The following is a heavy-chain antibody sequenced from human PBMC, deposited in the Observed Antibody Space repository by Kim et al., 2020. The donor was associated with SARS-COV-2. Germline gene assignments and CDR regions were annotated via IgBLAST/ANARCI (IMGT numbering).Heavy chain of an antibody. J-gene: IGHJ4*02. CDR3: TRVFYYYGSGRPDY. CDR2: IRSKAYGGTT. D-gene: IGHD3-10*01. CDR1: GFTFGDYA. V-gene: IGHV3-49*04. Sequence: GGSLRLSCTASGFTFGDYAMSWVRQAPGKGLEWVGFIRSKAYGGTTEYAASMKGRFTISRGDSKSIAYLEMNSLKTEDTAVYYCTRVFYYYGSGRPDYWGRGTLVTVSS.